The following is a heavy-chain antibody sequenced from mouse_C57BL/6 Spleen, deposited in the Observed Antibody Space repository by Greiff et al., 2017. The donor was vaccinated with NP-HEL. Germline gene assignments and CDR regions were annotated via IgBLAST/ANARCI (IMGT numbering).Heavy chain of an antibody. Sequence: QVQLQQSGPELVKPGASVKISCKASGYAFSSSWMNWVKQRPGKGLEWIGRIYPGDGDTNYNGKFKGKATLTADKSSSTAYMQLSSLTSEDSAVYFCALSMVTTGGAMDYWGQGTSVTVSS. V-gene: IGHV1-82*01. D-gene: IGHD2-2*01. CDR1: GYAFSSSW. CDR2: IYPGDGDT. CDR3: ALSMVTTGGAMDY. J-gene: IGHJ4*01.